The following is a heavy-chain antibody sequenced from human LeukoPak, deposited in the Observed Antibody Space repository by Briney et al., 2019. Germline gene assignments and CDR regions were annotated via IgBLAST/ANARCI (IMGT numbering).Heavy chain of an antibody. CDR3: ARDAPTAYYYDSSGFDYMDV. V-gene: IGHV3-21*01. CDR2: ISSSSSYI. D-gene: IGHD3-22*01. Sequence: GGTLRLSCAASGFTFSTYGMSWVRQAPGKGLEWVSSISSSSSYIYYADSVKGRFTISRDNAKNSLYLQMNSLRAEDTAVYYCARDAPTAYYYDSSGFDYMDVWGKGTTVTVSS. J-gene: IGHJ6*03. CDR1: GFTFSTYG.